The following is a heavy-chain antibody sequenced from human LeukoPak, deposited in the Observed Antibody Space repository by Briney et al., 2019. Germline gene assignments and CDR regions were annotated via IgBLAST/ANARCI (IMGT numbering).Heavy chain of an antibody. J-gene: IGHJ3*02. V-gene: IGHV4-59*01. D-gene: IGHD3-9*01. CDR3: ARDRGHYDILTGYYPAGSFDI. Sequence: KPSETLSLTCTVSGGSISSYYWSWIRQPPGKGLEWIGYIYYSGSTNYNPSLKSRVTISVDTSKNQFSLKLSSVTAADTAVYYCARDRGHYDILTGYYPAGSFDIWGQGTMVTVSS. CDR2: IYYSGST. CDR1: GGSISSYY.